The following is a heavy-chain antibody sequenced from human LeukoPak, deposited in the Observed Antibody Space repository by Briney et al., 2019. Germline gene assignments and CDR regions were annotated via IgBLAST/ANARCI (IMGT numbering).Heavy chain of an antibody. D-gene: IGHD2-2*03. CDR2: INHSGST. CDR1: GGSFSGYY. CDR3: ARAVGYCSSTSCYLGDY. Sequence: SETLPLTCAVYGGSFSGYYWSWIRQPPGKGLEWIGEINHSGSTNYNPSLKSRVTISVDTSKNQFSLKLSSVTAADTAVYYCARAVGYCSSTSCYLGDYWGQGTLVTVSS. V-gene: IGHV4-34*01. J-gene: IGHJ4*02.